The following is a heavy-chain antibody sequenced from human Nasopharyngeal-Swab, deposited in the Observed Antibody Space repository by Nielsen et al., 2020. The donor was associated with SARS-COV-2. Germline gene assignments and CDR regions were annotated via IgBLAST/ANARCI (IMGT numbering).Heavy chain of an antibody. CDR1: GFTFSSYT. Sequence: GESLKISCAASGFTFSSYTMNWVRQAPGKGLEWVSSISPTSDYIYYAESVKGRFTISRDNAKNSLYLQMNSLRAEDTAVYYCTRDRVAGSLYGEFDFWGQGTLVTVSS. V-gene: IGHV3-21*01. D-gene: IGHD6-19*01. J-gene: IGHJ4*02. CDR3: TRDRVAGSLYGEFDF. CDR2: ISPTSDYI.